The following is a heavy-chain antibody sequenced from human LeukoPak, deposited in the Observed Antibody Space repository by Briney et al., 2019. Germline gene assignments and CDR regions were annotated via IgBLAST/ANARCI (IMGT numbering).Heavy chain of an antibody. Sequence: GASVKVSCKASGGTFSSYAISWVRQAPGQGLEWMGGIIPIFGTANYAQKFQGRVTITTDESTSTAYMEQSSLRSEDTAVYYCARVPNPPTRDEGYWFDPWGQGTLVTVSS. CDR2: IIPIFGTA. CDR1: GGTFSSYA. CDR3: ARVPNPPTRDEGYWFDP. J-gene: IGHJ5*02. V-gene: IGHV1-69*05.